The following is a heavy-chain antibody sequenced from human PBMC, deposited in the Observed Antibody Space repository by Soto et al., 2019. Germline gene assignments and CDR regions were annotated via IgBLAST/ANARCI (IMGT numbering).Heavy chain of an antibody. J-gene: IGHJ4*02. CDR1: GFTFSSYA. D-gene: IGHD3-10*01. CDR3: AFNGGSGGYYFDY. CDR2: ISGGGETT. Sequence: EVQLLESGGGLVQPGGSLRLSCAASGFTFSSYAMWWVRQAPGKGLECVSAISGGGETTYYADSVKGRFTISRDNSKNTLSLQMNRLTAEDTSVYYCAFNGGSGGYYFDYWGQGTLVTVSS. V-gene: IGHV3-23*01.